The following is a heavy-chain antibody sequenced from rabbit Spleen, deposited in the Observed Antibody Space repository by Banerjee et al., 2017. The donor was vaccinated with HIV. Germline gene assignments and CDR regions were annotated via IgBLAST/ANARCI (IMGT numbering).Heavy chain of an antibody. CDR1: GFSFSNKAV. Sequence: QEQLVESGGGRVKPGASLTLTCTASGFSFSNKAVMCWVRQTPGKGLEWIACINAVTGKAVYASWAKGRFTFSKTSSTTVTLQMTSLTAADTATYFCARDLDSVIGWNFGWWGQGTLVTVS. CDR2: INAVTGKA. V-gene: IGHV1S45*01. D-gene: IGHD4-1*01. J-gene: IGHJ3*01. CDR3: ARDLDSVIGWNFGW.